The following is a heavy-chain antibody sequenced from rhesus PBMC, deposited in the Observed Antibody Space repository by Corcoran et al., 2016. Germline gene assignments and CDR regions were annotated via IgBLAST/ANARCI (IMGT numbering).Heavy chain of an antibody. V-gene: IGHV4-160*01. J-gene: IGHJ3*01. D-gene: IGHD3-9*01. Sequence: QVQLQESGPGLVKPSETLSLTCAVSGGSISSNYWSWTRQPPGKGLEWIGYIYGSSGSIYYNPTLIRRVTISTDTSKIQFSLKLSSVTAADTAVYYCARLITVTITNAFDFWGQGLRVTVSS. CDR1: GGSISSNY. CDR2: IYGSSGSI. CDR3: ARLITVTITNAFDF.